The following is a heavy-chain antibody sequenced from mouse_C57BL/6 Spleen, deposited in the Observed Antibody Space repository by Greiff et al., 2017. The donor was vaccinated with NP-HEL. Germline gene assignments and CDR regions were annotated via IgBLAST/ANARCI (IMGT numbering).Heavy chain of an antibody. CDR2: ISGGGGNT. CDR3: ARLYDYDGSSFAY. V-gene: IGHV5-9*01. J-gene: IGHJ3*01. D-gene: IGHD2-4*01. Sequence: EVKVVESGGGLVKPGGSLKLSCAASGFTFSSYTMSWVRQTPEKRLEWVATISGGGGNTYYPDSVKGRFTISRDNAKNTLYLQMSSLRSEDTALYYCARLYDYDGSSFAYWGQGTLVTVSA. CDR1: GFTFSSYT.